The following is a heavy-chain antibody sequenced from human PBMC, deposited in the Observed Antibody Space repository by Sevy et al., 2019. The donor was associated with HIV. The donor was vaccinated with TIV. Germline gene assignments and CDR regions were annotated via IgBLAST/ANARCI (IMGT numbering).Heavy chain of an antibody. CDR3: ARRPRRDYYDFWSGYEPFDY. CDR1: GYSFTSYW. J-gene: IGHJ4*02. D-gene: IGHD3-3*01. V-gene: IGHV5-51*01. Sequence: GESLKISCKGSGYSFTSYWIDWVRQMPGKGLEWMGIIYPGDSDTRYSPSFQGQVTISADKSISTAYLQWSSLKASDTAMYYCARRPRRDYYDFWSGYEPFDYWGQGTLVTVSS. CDR2: IYPGDSDT.